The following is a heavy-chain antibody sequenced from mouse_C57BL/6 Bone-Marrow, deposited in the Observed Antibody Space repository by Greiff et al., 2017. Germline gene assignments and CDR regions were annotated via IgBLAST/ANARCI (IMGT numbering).Heavy chain of an antibody. CDR1: GFNIQNTY. D-gene: IGHD3-2*02. CDR3: AQATQYFDD. V-gene: IGHV14-3*01. J-gene: IGHJ2*01. Sequence: EVQLQQSVAELVRPGASVKLSCTASGFNIQNTYMHWVKQTPEQGLEWIGRIDPANGNTKYAPKFQGKATITADTSSNTAYLQLSSLTSEDTAIYYWAQATQYFDDWGQGTTLTVSS. CDR2: IDPANGNT.